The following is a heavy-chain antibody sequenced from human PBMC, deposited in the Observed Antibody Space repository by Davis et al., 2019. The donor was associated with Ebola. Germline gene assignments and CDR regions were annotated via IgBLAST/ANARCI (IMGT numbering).Heavy chain of an antibody. J-gene: IGHJ4*02. Sequence: GESLKISCAASGFTFSSNSMNWVRQAPGKGLEWVSFISSSSNYIYYADSVEGRFTISRDNSRHTVFLQMNSLRAEDTALYYCVKGGGYFDTSGYPFDYWGQGTLVTVSS. D-gene: IGHD3-22*01. CDR2: ISSSSNYI. CDR1: GFTFSSNS. CDR3: VKGGGYFDTSGYPFDY. V-gene: IGHV3-21*04.